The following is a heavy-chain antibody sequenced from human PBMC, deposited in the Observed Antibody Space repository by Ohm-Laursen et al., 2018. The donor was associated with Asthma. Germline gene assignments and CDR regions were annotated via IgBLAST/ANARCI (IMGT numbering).Heavy chain of an antibody. CDR2: IYYSGRT. V-gene: IGHV4-31*03. CDR1: GASISGGVYY. D-gene: IGHD4-23*01. CDR3: ASSMYGGKSGGGDPFDY. Sequence: TLSLTCTVSGASISGGVYYLSCIRQHPGKGLEWIGYIYYSGRTDYNPSLQSRVTISVDTSKNQISLKLRSVTAADTAVYYCASSMYGGKSGGGDPFDYWGQGTLVTVSS. J-gene: IGHJ4*02.